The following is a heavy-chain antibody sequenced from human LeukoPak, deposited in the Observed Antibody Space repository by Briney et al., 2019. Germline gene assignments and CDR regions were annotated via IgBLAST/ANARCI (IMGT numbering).Heavy chain of an antibody. CDR1: GGSISSYS. CDR2: IYYSGST. D-gene: IGHD6-19*01. CDR3: ARRGIAVAMNWFDP. J-gene: IGHJ5*02. V-gene: IGHV4-59*05. Sequence: SETLSLTCTVSGGSISSYSWNWIRQPPGKGLEWIGSIYYSGSTYYNPSLKSRVTISVDTSKNQFSLKLSSVTAADTAVYYCARRGIAVAMNWFDPWGQGTLVTVSS.